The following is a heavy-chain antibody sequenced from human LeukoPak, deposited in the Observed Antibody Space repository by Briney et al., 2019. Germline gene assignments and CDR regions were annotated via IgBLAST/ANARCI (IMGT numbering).Heavy chain of an antibody. J-gene: IGHJ6*02. Sequence: GGSLRLSCAASGFTFNYAWMSWVRQAPGRGLEWVSAISGSGGSTYYADSVKGRFTISRDNSKNTLYLQMNSLRAEDTAVYYCAKNSGSGSYYLSGYYYYGMDVWGQGTTVTVSS. D-gene: IGHD3-10*01. CDR1: GFTFNYAW. V-gene: IGHV3-23*01. CDR2: ISGSGGST. CDR3: AKNSGSGSYYLSGYYYYGMDV.